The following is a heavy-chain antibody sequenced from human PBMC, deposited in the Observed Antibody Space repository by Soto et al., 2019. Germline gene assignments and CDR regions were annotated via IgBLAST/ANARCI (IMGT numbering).Heavy chain of an antibody. V-gene: IGHV1-69*06. CDR3: ARGRYESSGYDFDY. CDR2: IIPMFGTA. CDR1: GGSFSSSA. Sequence: QVQLVQSGAEVKKPGSSVKVSCKASGGSFSSSAFSWVRQAPGQGLEWMGGIIPMFGTANYAQKFQGRVTIFADKSTSIVYMELSSLRFEDTAVYYCARGRYESSGYDFDYWGHGTLVTIST. J-gene: IGHJ4*01. D-gene: IGHD3-22*01.